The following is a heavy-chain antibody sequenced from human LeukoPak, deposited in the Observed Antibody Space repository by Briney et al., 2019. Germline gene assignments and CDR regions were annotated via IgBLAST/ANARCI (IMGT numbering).Heavy chain of an antibody. CDR1: GGSISSISSNNYH. J-gene: IGHJ6*02. V-gene: IGHV4-39*02. Sequence: SETQSLTCIVSGGSISSISSNNYHWGWIRQPPGKGLEWIGSVYYSGSTYYNPSLKSRVTISVDTSKNQFSLKLSSVTAADTALYYCAREMGVVTAHGIDVWGQGTAVTVSS. D-gene: IGHD4-23*01. CDR2: VYYSGST. CDR3: AREMGVVTAHGIDV.